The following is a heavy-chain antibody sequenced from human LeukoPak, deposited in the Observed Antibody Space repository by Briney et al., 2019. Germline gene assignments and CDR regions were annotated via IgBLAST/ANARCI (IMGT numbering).Heavy chain of an antibody. Sequence: SETLSLTCTVSGGSISIGSYYWSWIRQPAGKGLEWIGRIYTSGSTNYNPSLKSRVTISVDTSKNQFSLKLSSVTAADTAVYYCAREGRGYCSGGSCYRGFYYYYYMDVWGKGTTVTVSS. CDR2: IYTSGST. J-gene: IGHJ6*03. D-gene: IGHD2-15*01. CDR1: GGSISIGSYY. CDR3: AREGRGYCSGGSCYRGFYYYYYMDV. V-gene: IGHV4-61*02.